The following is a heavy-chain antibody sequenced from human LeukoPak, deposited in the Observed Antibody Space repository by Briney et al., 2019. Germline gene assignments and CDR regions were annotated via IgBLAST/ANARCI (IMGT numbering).Heavy chain of an antibody. J-gene: IGHJ4*02. V-gene: IGHV1-69*05. Sequence: SVKVYCKASVGTFSSYAISWVRQAPGQGLEWMGRIIPIFGTANYAQKFKGRVTITTDESTSTAYMELSSLRSEDAAVYYCARDRDYFDYWGQGTLVTVSS. CDR2: IIPIFGTA. CDR1: VGTFSSYA. CDR3: ARDRDYFDY.